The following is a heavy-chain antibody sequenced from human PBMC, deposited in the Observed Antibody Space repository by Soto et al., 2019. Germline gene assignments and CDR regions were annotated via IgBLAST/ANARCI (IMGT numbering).Heavy chain of an antibody. V-gene: IGHV1-18*01. CDR1: GYTFTSYG. Sequence: ASVKVSCKASGYTFTSYGISWVRQAPGQGLEWMGWISAYNGNTNYAQKLQGRVTMTTDTSTSTAYMELRSLRSDDTAVYYCARFECSSTSCWHFSFDPWVQGTLVTVSS. D-gene: IGHD2-2*01. J-gene: IGHJ5*02. CDR2: ISAYNGNT. CDR3: ARFECSSTSCWHFSFDP.